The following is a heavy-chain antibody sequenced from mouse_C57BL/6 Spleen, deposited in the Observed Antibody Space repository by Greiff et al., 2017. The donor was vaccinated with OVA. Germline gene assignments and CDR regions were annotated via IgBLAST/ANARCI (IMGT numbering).Heavy chain of an antibody. CDR2: ISSGSSTI. CDR3: ARGYGNYYAMDY. J-gene: IGHJ4*01. V-gene: IGHV5-17*01. D-gene: IGHD2-1*01. CDR1: GFTFSDYG. Sequence: DVMLVESGGGLVKPGGSLKLSCAASGFTFSDYGMHWVRQAPEKGLEWVAYISSGSSTIYYADTVKGRFTISRDNAKNTLFLQMTSLRSEDTAMYYCARGYGNYYAMDYWGQGTSVTVSS.